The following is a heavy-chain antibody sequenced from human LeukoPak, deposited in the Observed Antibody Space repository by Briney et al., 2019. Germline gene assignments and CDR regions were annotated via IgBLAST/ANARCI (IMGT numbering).Heavy chain of an antibody. CDR2: ISYDGSNK. J-gene: IGHJ4*02. CDR3: ARARGSYLPLDY. Sequence: GGSLRLSCAASGFTFSSYAMHWVRQAPGKGLEWVAVISYDGSNKYYADSVKGRFTISRDNSKNTLYLQMNSLRAEDTAVYYCARARGSYLPLDYWGQGTLVTVSS. V-gene: IGHV3-30-3*01. D-gene: IGHD1-26*01. CDR1: GFTFSSYA.